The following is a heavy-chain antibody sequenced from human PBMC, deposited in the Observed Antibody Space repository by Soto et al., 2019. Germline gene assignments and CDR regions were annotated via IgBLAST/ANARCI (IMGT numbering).Heavy chain of an antibody. J-gene: IGHJ6*02. Sequence: GGSLRLSCAASGFTFSSYGMHWVRQAPGKGLEWVAVISYDGSNKYYADSVKGRFTISRDNSKNTLYLQMNSLRAEDTAVYYCAKDGGGYGEHGMDVWGQGTTVTVSS. D-gene: IGHD5-12*01. CDR2: ISYDGSNK. V-gene: IGHV3-30*18. CDR3: AKDGGGYGEHGMDV. CDR1: GFTFSSYG.